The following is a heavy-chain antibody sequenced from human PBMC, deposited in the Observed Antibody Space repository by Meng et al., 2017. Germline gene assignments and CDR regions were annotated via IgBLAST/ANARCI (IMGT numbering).Heavy chain of an antibody. CDR1: GGTFSSNA. CDR3: ARQMVRGVILFDY. D-gene: IGHD3-10*01. Sequence: QVQVVQSGAEVKKPGSSVKVSCKASGGTFSSNAISWVRQSPGQGLEWMGGISTIFGTENYAQKFQGRVTITADESTSTAYMELSSLRSEDTAVYYCARQMVRGVILFDYWGQGTLVTVSS. V-gene: IGHV1-69*01. CDR2: ISTIFGTE. J-gene: IGHJ4*02.